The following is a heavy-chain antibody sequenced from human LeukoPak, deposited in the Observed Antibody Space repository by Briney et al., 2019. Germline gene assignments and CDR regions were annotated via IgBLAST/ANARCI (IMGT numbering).Heavy chain of an antibody. CDR1: GYTFTAYY. CDR3: ARGRGDGSGSYIY. J-gene: IGHJ4*02. D-gene: IGHD3-10*01. V-gene: IGHV1-2*02. CDR2: INPNSGGT. Sequence: GASVMVSCKASGYTFTAYYMHWVRQAPGQGLEWMGWINPNSGGTNYAQKFQGRVTMTRDTSISTAYMELSRLRSDDTAVYYCARGRGDGSGSYIYWGQGTLVTVSS.